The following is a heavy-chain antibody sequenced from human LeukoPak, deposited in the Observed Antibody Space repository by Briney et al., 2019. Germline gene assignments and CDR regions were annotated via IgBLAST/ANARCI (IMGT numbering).Heavy chain of an antibody. V-gene: IGHV3-23*01. Sequence: GGSLRLSCVASRYTFCTSATSRVRPAPGKGVGWVSSISTSVGITYYADSVKGRFTISRDNSNNTLYLQMNRLTAEDTALYYCTKRAEFGGFDPWGQGTLVTVSS. CDR1: RYTFCTSA. D-gene: IGHD3-10*01. CDR3: TKRAEFGGFDP. J-gene: IGHJ5*02. CDR2: ISTSVGIT.